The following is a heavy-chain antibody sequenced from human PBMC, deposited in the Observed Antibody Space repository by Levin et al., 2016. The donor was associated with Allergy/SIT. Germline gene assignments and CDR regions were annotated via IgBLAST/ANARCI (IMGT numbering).Heavy chain of an antibody. CDR1: GFTFTSSA. Sequence: SVKVSCKASGFTFTSSAVHWVRQARGQRLEWIGWIVVGSGNTDYAQKFQERVTITGDMSTSTAYMELSSLRSEDTAVYYCAAAEDYYFYYMDVWGKGTTVTVSS. CDR3: AAAEDYYFYYMDV. V-gene: IGHV1-58*01. J-gene: IGHJ6*03. CDR2: IVVGSGNT.